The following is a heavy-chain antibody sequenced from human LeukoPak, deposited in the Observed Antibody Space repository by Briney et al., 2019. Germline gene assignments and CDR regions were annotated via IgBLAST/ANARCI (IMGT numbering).Heavy chain of an antibody. D-gene: IGHD5-18*01. V-gene: IGHV3-23*01. CDR3: ARHDSFIPY. CDR1: GLTFSSYA. CDR2: ISGSGGTT. J-gene: IGHJ4*02. Sequence: PGGSLRLSCADSGLTFSSYAMTWVRQAPGEGLEWVSAISGSGGTTYYADSVKGRFTISRDNTKNTVYLQMHNLRADDTAVYFCARHDSFIPYWGQGALVTVSS.